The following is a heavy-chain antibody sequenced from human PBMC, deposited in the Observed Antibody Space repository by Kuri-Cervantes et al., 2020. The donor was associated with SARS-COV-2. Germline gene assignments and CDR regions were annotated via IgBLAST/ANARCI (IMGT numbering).Heavy chain of an antibody. CDR3: ARHGPTHDYGDYYFDY. V-gene: IGHV4-38-2*02. Sequence: SETLSLTCTVSGYSISTDDSWGWIRQPPGKGLEWIGTIYHSVSTYYNPSLKSGVTISVATSKNQCSLKLSSVTAADTAVYYCARHGPTHDYGDYYFDYWGQGILVTVSS. D-gene: IGHD4-17*01. J-gene: IGHJ4*02. CDR2: IYHSVST. CDR1: GYSISTDDS.